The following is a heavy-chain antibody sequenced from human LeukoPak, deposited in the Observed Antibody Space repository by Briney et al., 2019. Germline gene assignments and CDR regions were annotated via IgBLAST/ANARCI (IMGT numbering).Heavy chain of an antibody. J-gene: IGHJ4*02. V-gene: IGHV3-23*01. D-gene: IGHD3-10*01. CDR2: ISGSGGST. CDR1: GFTFSSYG. Sequence: GGSLRLSCAASGFTFSSYGMSWVRQAPGKGLEWVSAISGSGGSTYYADSVKGRFTISRDNSKNTLYLQMNSLRAEDTAVYYCARKSRGSGLEDYWGQGTLVTVSS. CDR3: ARKSRGSGLEDY.